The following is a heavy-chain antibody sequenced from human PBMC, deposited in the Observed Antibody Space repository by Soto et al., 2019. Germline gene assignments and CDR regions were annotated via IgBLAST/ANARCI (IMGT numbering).Heavy chain of an antibody. CDR2: ISYDGSNK. J-gene: IGHJ4*02. V-gene: IGHV3-30*18. D-gene: IGHD2-8*01. Sequence: QVQLVESGGGVVQPGRSLRLSCAASGFPFSSYGMHWVRQAPGKGLEWVAVISYDGSNKYYADSVKGRFTIARDNSKNSLYLQMISLRAEDTAVYYCSKVVLDSILLYFDYWGRGTLVTVSS. CDR3: SKVVLDSILLYFDY. CDR1: GFPFSSYG.